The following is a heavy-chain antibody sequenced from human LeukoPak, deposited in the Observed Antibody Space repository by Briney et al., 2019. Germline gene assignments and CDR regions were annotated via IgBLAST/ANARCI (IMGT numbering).Heavy chain of an antibody. V-gene: IGHV4-4*07. CDR2: IYTSGST. CDR1: GGSISSYY. J-gene: IGHJ3*02. CDR3: ARSEIFGVVTYAFDI. D-gene: IGHD3-3*01. Sequence: SQTLSLTCTVSGGSISSYYWSWIRQPAGKGLEWIRRIYTSGSTNYNPSLKSRVTMSVDTSKNQFSLKLSSVTAADTAVYYCARSEIFGVVTYAFDIWGQGTMVTVSS.